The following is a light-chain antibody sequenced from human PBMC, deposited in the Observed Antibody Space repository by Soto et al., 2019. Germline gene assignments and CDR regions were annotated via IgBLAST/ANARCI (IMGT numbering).Light chain of an antibody. CDR2: LVS. CDR1: QTISRS. V-gene: IGKV1-5*03. Sequence: DIQMTQSPSTLSAYVGDRVTITCRASQTISRSLAWYQQKPGKAPNLLISLVSRLETGVPSRFSGSGSGTEFTLTISSLQPDDFATYYCQQYDSYWYTFGQGTKLEIK. CDR3: QQYDSYWYT. J-gene: IGKJ2*01.